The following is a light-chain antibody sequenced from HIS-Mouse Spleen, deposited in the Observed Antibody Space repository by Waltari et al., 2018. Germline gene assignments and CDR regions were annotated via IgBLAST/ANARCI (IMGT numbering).Light chain of an antibody. J-gene: IGLJ1*01. CDR1: SSDVGGYNY. Sequence: QSALTQPPSASGSPGQSVTISCTGTSSDVGGYNYVSWYQQHPGKAPELMIYEVSKRPSGVPDRFSGSKSGNTASLTVSGLQAEDEADYYCSSYAGSNNSLYVFGTGTKVTVL. CDR3: SSYAGSNNSLYV. CDR2: EVS. V-gene: IGLV2-8*01.